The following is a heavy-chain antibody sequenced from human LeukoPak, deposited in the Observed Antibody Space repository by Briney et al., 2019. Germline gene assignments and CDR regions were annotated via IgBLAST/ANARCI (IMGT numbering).Heavy chain of an antibody. Sequence: SETLSLTCTVSGGSISIYYWSWIRQPPGKGLEWIGEITHSGSTNYNPSFKSRVTISVDTSKNQFSLKLSSVTAADTAVYYCARSDQRILDYWGQGTLVTVSS. CDR2: ITHSGST. J-gene: IGHJ4*02. CDR1: GGSISIYY. CDR3: ARSDQRILDY. V-gene: IGHV4-34*01.